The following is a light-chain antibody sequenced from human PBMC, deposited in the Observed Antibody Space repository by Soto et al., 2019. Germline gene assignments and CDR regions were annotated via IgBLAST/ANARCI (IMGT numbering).Light chain of an antibody. Sequence: DLQMTQSPSTLSASVGDRATITCRASQSISSWLAWYQQKPGKAPKLLIYDASSLESGVPSRFSGSGSGTEFTLTISSLQPDDFATYYCQQYNSYSRTFGQGTKVEIK. CDR1: QSISSW. J-gene: IGKJ1*01. V-gene: IGKV1-5*01. CDR3: QQYNSYSRT. CDR2: DAS.